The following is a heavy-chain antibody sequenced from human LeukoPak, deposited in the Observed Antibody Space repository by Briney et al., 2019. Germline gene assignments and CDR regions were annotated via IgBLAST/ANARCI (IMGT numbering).Heavy chain of an antibody. J-gene: IGHJ4*02. Sequence: SETLSLTCAVYGGSFSGYYWSWIRQPPGKGLEWIGEINHSGSTNYNPSLKSRVTISVDTSKNQFSLKLSSVTAADTAVYYCARGPPYYYDSSGYYPPYFDYWGQGTLVTVSS. CDR2: INHSGST. CDR3: ARGPPYYYDSSGYYPPYFDY. D-gene: IGHD3-22*01. CDR1: GGSFSGYY. V-gene: IGHV4-34*01.